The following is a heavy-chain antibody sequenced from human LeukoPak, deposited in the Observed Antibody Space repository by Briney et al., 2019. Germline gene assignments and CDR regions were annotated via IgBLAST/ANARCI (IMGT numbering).Heavy chain of an antibody. CDR1: GYTFIAYY. V-gene: IGHV1-2*02. Sequence: ASVKVSCKASGYTFIAYYLYWVRQAPGQGLELMGWISPNSGGTKYAQNFQGRVTMTRDTSISTAYMELSRLRSDDTAVYYCARSDIVVVPAAYIDYWGQGTLVTVSS. J-gene: IGHJ4*02. CDR2: ISPNSGGT. D-gene: IGHD2-2*01. CDR3: ARSDIVVVPAAYIDY.